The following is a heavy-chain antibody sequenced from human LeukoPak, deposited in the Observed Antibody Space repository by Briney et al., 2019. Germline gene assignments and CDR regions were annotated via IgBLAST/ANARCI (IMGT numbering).Heavy chain of an antibody. Sequence: GGSLRLSCVVSGITFSNYGMSWVRQAPGKGLEWVSGISESGGSTNYADSVKGRFIISRDTSKNTVYLQMNSLRVEDTAVYFCAKRGIVIRAVIIIGFHKEAYYFDYWGQGILVTVSS. V-gene: IGHV3-23*01. J-gene: IGHJ4*02. D-gene: IGHD3-10*01. CDR1: GITFSNYG. CDR3: AKRGIVIRAVIIIGFHKEAYYFDY. CDR2: ISESGGST.